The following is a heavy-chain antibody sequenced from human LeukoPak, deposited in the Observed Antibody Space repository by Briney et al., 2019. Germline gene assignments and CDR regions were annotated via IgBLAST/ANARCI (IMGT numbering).Heavy chain of an antibody. CDR3: VRDDSGYNY. Sequence: GGSLRLSCAASGFTFSNYWMSWVRQAPGKGLEWVANINQGGSEKYYLNSVKGRFTISRDNAKNSLYLQMNSLRTDDTAIYYCVRDDSGYNYWGQGTLVTVSS. D-gene: IGHD5-12*01. CDR1: GFTFSNYW. CDR2: INQGGSEK. V-gene: IGHV3-7*05. J-gene: IGHJ4*02.